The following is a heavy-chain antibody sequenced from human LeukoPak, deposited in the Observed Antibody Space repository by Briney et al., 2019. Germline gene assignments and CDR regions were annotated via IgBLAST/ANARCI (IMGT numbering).Heavy chain of an antibody. CDR2: ISYDGSNK. CDR1: GFTFSSYG. V-gene: IGHV3-30*18. Sequence: GGSLRLSCAASGFTFSSYGMHWVRQAPGKGLEWVAVISYDGSNKYYADSVKGRFTISRDNSKNTLYLQMNSLRAEDTAVYYCAKDDGSGCVNYWGQGTLVTVSS. J-gene: IGHJ4*02. CDR3: AKDDGSGCVNY. D-gene: IGHD6-19*01.